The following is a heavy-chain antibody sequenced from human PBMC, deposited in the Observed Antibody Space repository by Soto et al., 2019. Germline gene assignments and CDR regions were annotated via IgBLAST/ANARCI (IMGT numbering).Heavy chain of an antibody. CDR3: ARRAVVAVTGSLDNWLDT. V-gene: IGHV4-59*01. J-gene: IGHJ5*02. CDR2: VYSSGST. CDR1: GDSITSYN. Sequence: PSETLSLTCTVSGDSITSYNWNWLRQPPGKALEWIGYVYSSGSTNYNPSLKSRVTISVDTSRNQFSLKVNSVTAADTAVYYCARRAVVAVTGSLDNWLDTWGQGILVTVS. D-gene: IGHD2-21*01.